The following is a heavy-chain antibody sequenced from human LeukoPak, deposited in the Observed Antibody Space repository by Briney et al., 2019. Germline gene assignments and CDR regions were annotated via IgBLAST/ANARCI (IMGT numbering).Heavy chain of an antibody. CDR3: ARTPRLFPPDY. J-gene: IGHJ4*02. D-gene: IGHD2-15*01. V-gene: IGHV3-53*01. Sequence: GGSLRLSCAASGFTVSSNYMSWVRQAPGKGLEWVSLIYSGGSTYYADSVKGRFTISRDTSKNTLYLQMNSLRAEDTAVYYCARTPRLFPPDYWGQGTLVTVSS. CDR2: IYSGGST. CDR1: GFTVSSNY.